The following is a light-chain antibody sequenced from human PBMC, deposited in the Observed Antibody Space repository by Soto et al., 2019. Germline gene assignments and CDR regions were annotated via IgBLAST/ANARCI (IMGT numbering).Light chain of an antibody. CDR2: EVT. Sequence: QSVLTQPASVSGSPGRSSTISCTGTSSDIGAYDCVSWFQQHPDKAPKLMISEVTNRPSGVSDRFSGSKSGNAASLTISGLQAEDEAYYFCFSFTTAHTHIFGTGTKVTVL. CDR3: FSFTTAHTHI. V-gene: IGLV2-14*01. J-gene: IGLJ1*01. CDR1: SSDIGAYDC.